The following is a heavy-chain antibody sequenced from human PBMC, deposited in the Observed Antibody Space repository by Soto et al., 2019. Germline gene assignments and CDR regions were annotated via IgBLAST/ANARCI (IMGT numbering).Heavy chain of an antibody. CDR3: ERDRGEIESFEY. D-gene: IGHD3-10*01. CDR1: VVSISSGGYY. CDR2: IYFSGTT. J-gene: IGHJ4*02. Sequence: SETLSLTCTVSVVSISSGGYYWSWIRQHPGKGLEWIGYIYFSGTTFYNPSLKSRVTISVDTSKNEFSLKLSSVTAADTAVYYCERDRGEIESFEYWGQGTPVTVSS. V-gene: IGHV4-31*03.